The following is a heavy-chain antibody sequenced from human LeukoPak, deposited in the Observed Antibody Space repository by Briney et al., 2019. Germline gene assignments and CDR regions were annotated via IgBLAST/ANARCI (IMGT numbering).Heavy chain of an antibody. J-gene: IGHJ4*02. CDR1: GGSISSYY. Sequence: SETLSLTCTVSGGSISSYYCDWIRQPPGKGLEWIGYSYYSWSTNYNACLKRRVPLSVVTTKNQFHLLLSTLTAADSASYYCARVICSSTSCHPDYWGQGTLVTVSS. V-gene: IGHV4-59*01. CDR3: ARVICSSTSCHPDY. CDR2: SYYSWST. D-gene: IGHD2-2*01.